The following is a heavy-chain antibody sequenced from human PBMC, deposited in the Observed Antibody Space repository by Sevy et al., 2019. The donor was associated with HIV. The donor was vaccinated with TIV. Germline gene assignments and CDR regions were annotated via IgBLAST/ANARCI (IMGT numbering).Heavy chain of an antibody. Sequence: SETLSLTCTVSGGSISSGAYYWSWIRQHPGTGLECIGYIYYTGSTYHNPSLRSRVTMSVDTSKNQFSLRLSSVTAADTAVYYCARNKSRREGEYWFDPWGQGTLLTVSS. CDR3: ARNKSRREGEYWFDP. J-gene: IGHJ5*02. V-gene: IGHV4-31*03. D-gene: IGHD1-26*01. CDR2: IYYTGST. CDR1: GGSISSGAYY.